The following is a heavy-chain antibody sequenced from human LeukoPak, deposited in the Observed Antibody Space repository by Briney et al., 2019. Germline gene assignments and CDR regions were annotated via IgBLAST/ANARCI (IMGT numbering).Heavy chain of an antibody. Sequence: ASVKVSCKASEYTFTNYYMHWVRQAPGQGLEWMGIINPSGSITSYAQRFQGRVTMTRDTSTSTVYMELSSLRSEDTAVYYCARFHYDSSGYLSYWGQGTLDTVSS. CDR2: INPSGSIT. J-gene: IGHJ4*02. D-gene: IGHD3-22*01. CDR1: EYTFTNYY. CDR3: ARFHYDSSGYLSY. V-gene: IGHV1-46*01.